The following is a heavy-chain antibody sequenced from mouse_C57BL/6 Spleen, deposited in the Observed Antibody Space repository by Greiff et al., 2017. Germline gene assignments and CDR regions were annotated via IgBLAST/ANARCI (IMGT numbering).Heavy chain of an antibody. CDR2: ISSGSSTI. CDR3: ARGLTGTNAMDY. Sequence: EVQGVESGGGLVKPGGSLKLSCAASGFTFSDYGMHWVRQAPEKGLEWVAYISSGSSTIYSADTVKGRFTISRDNAKNTLFLQMTSLRSEDTAMYYCARGLTGTNAMDYWGQGTSVTVSS. D-gene: IGHD4-1*01. CDR1: GFTFSDYG. J-gene: IGHJ4*01. V-gene: IGHV5-17*01.